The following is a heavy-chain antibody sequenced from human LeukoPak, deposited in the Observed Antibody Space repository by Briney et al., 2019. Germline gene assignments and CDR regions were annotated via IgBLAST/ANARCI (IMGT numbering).Heavy chain of an antibody. Sequence: PSETLSPTCTVSGGSISSYYWSWIRQPAGKGLEWIGRIFTSGSTNYNPSLKSRVTISVDKSKNQFSLKLSSVTAADTAVYYCVRDRGALPGDAFDIWGQGTMVTVSS. J-gene: IGHJ3*02. CDR2: IFTSGST. CDR3: VRDRGALPGDAFDI. V-gene: IGHV4-4*07. CDR1: GGSISSYY. D-gene: IGHD2-15*01.